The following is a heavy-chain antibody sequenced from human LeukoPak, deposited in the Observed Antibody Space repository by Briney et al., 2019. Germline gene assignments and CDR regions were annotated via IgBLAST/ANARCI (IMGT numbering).Heavy chain of an antibody. CDR2: INSDGSST. V-gene: IGHV3-74*01. CDR1: GFTFSSYW. D-gene: IGHD4-17*01. CDR3: ARANYGDLVAFDI. J-gene: IGHJ3*02. Sequence: PGRSLRLSCAASGFTFSSYWMHWVRQAPGKGLVWVSRINSDGSSTSYADSVKGRFTISRDNAKNTLYLQMNSLRAEDTAVYYRARANYGDLVAFDIWGQGTMVTVSS.